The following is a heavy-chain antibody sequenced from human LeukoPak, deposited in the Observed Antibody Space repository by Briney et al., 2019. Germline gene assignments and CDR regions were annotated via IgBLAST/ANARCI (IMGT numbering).Heavy chain of an antibody. J-gene: IGHJ5*02. CDR2: IYYTGST. CDR1: GGSISSLY. Sequence: SETLSLTCSVSGGSISSLYWSWIRQPPGKGLEWIGYIYYTGSTNYNPSLKSRVTISVDTSKNQFSLKLSSVTAADTAVYYCARGRVIVATIIFLIRENWFDPWGQGTLVTVSS. CDR3: ARGRVIVATIIFLIRENWFDP. V-gene: IGHV4-59*12. D-gene: IGHD5-12*01.